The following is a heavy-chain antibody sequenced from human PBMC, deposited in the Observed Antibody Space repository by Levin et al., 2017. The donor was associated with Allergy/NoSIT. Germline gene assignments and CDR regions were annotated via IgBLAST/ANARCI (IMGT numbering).Heavy chain of an antibody. Sequence: GGSLRLSCAASGFTFSSYGMHWVRQAPGKGLEWVAVISYDGSNKYYADSVKGRFTISRDNSKNTLYLQMNSLRAEDTAVYYCAKDRVAVAADDDAFDIWGQGTMVTVSS. CDR2: ISYDGSNK. V-gene: IGHV3-30*18. J-gene: IGHJ3*02. CDR3: AKDRVAVAADDDAFDI. D-gene: IGHD6-19*01. CDR1: GFTFSSYG.